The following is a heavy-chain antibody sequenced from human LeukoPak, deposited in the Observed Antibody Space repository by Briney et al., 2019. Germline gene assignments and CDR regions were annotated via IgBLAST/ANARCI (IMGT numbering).Heavy chain of an antibody. CDR3: PSFKGSCSSTNCYAPYFDY. V-gene: IGHV4-39*01. D-gene: IGHD2-2*01. CDR2: IYYSGST. Sequence: PSETLSLTCSVSGGSISSSNYYWGWVRQPPGKGLEWIGTIYYSGSTYYNPSLKSRVTISVDTSKNQFSLKLSSVTAADTAVYYCPSFKGSCSSTNCYAPYFDYWGQGTLVTVSS. J-gene: IGHJ4*02. CDR1: GGSISSSNYY.